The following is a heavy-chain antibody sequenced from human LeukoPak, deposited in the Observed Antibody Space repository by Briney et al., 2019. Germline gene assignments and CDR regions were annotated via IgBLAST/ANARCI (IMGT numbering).Heavy chain of an antibody. D-gene: IGHD3-22*01. CDR1: GFTFRNYG. J-gene: IGHJ4*02. CDR2: ISYDGSIE. Sequence: GGSLRLSCAASGFTFRNYGIHWVRRAPGKGLEWVAVISYDGSIENYQDSVKGRFTISRGNSKNTVYLQMNSLRVEDTAVYYCAKEKSSGYADSWGQGTLVTVSS. V-gene: IGHV3-30*18. CDR3: AKEKSSGYADS.